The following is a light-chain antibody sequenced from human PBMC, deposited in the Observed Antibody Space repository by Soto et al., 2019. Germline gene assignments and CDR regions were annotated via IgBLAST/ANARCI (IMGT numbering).Light chain of an antibody. Sequence: EIVMTQSPATLSVSPGERATLSCRASQSVNSNLAWYQQKPGQAPRLLIYGASTRATGSPARFSGSGSGTEFTLTISSLQSEDFAVYYCQQYNNWPRTFGQGTKLEIK. V-gene: IGKV3D-15*01. CDR1: QSVNSN. J-gene: IGKJ2*01. CDR2: GAS. CDR3: QQYNNWPRT.